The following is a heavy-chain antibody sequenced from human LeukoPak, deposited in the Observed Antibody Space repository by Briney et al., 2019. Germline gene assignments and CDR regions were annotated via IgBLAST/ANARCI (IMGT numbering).Heavy chain of an antibody. CDR1: GDSISRSSFH. J-gene: IGHJ4*02. D-gene: IGHD3-10*01. CDR3: ASPGCYASGTYCHYFDY. CDR2: IYYSGST. V-gene: IGHV4-39*01. Sequence: PSETLSLTCTVSGDSISRSSFHWGWIRQPPGKGLEWIGSIYYSGSTYYNPSLKSRVIISVDTSKNQFSLKLSSVTAADTAVYYCASPGCYASGTYCHYFDYWGQGTLVTVSS.